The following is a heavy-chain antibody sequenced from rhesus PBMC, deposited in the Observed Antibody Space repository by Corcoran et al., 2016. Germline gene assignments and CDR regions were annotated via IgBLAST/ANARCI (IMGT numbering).Heavy chain of an antibody. J-gene: IGHJ5-1*01. V-gene: IGHV4-122*02. Sequence: QVQLQESGPGLVKPSETLSLTCAVSGYSISSGYYWSWLRQPPGKGLEWIGYITYSGSTSYNPSLKSRVTISRDTSKNQFSLKLSSVTAADTAVYYCARETVTNNRFDVWGPGVLVTVSS. CDR3: ARETVTNNRFDV. CDR2: ITYSGST. CDR1: GYSISSGYY. D-gene: IGHD4-23*01.